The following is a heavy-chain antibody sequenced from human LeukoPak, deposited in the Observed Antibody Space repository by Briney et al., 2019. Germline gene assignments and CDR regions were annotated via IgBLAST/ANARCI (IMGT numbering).Heavy chain of an antibody. V-gene: IGHV3-33*01. CDR1: GFTFGGYG. Sequence: GRSLRLSCAGSGFTFGGYGMHWFRQTPGKGLEWVAVIAYDGSRAFYADSVEGRFTISRDNSKNTMSVQMDDLRAEDTAVYYGTRYNNDHFDYWGQGTLVTVSS. J-gene: IGHJ4*02. CDR2: IAYDGSRA. CDR3: TRYNNDHFDY. D-gene: IGHD1-14*01.